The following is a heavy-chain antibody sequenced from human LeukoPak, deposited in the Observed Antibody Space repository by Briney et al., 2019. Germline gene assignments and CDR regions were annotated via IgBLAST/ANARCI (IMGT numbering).Heavy chain of an antibody. Sequence: ASVKVSSKASGYTFTSYAIHWVRQAPGQRLECMGWINTGNGNTKYSQKFQGRVTITRDTSASTAYMDLSSLRSEDTAVYYCARNTETAIPLPYYFDYWGQGTLVTVSS. J-gene: IGHJ4*02. V-gene: IGHV1-3*04. CDR1: GYTFTSYA. D-gene: IGHD2-21*02. CDR2: INTGNGNT. CDR3: ARNTETAIPLPYYFDY.